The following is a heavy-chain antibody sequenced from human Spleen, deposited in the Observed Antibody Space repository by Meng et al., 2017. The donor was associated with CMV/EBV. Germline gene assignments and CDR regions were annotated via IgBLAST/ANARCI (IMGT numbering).Heavy chain of an antibody. CDR3: ARDRSIAAFDY. V-gene: IGHV4-34*01. D-gene: IGHD6-6*01. Sequence: SLTCGVYGGSFSGYHWSWIRQPPGRGLQWIGEINQSGRITYNPSLKSRVTISIDTSKNQFSLKLSSVTAADTAVYYCARDRSIAAFDYWGQGTLVTVSS. CDR1: GGSFSGYH. CDR2: INQSGRI. J-gene: IGHJ4*02.